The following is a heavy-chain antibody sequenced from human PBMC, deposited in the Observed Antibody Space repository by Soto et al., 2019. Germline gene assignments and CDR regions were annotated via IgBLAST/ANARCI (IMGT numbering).Heavy chain of an antibody. J-gene: IGHJ5*02. V-gene: IGHV3-7*01. CDR2: IKGEGSER. Sequence: EVQLVESGGDLVQPGGSLRLSCAASGFTFSNYWMSWVRQAPGKGLEWVANIKGEGSERNYVDSVKGRFPISRDNAENSLYLQMNSLRAEDTAVYYCASARHIGPWGQGTLVTVSS. CDR3: ASARHIGP. CDR1: GFTFSNYW. D-gene: IGHD2-21*01.